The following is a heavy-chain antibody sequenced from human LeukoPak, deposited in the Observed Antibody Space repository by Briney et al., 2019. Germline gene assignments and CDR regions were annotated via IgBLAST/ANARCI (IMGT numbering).Heavy chain of an antibody. D-gene: IGHD3-22*01. CDR3: ARDMYYYDSSLPGY. J-gene: IGHJ4*02. V-gene: IGHV4-61*02. CDR2: IYTSGSS. Sequence: PSETLSLTXTVSGGSISSGSYYWSWIRQPAGKGLEWIGCIYTSGSSNYNPPLKSRVTISVATSKNQFSLKLSSVTAADTAVYYCARDMYYYDSSLPGYWGQGTLVTVSS. CDR1: GGSISSGSYY.